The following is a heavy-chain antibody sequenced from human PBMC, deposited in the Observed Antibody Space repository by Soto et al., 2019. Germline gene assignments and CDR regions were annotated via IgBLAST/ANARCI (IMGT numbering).Heavy chain of an antibody. D-gene: IGHD3-16*01. CDR1: GGSISSDYYS. CDR3: ARLNRLRNDAFDI. J-gene: IGHJ3*02. V-gene: IGHV4-30-2*01. Sequence: QVQLQESGSGLVKPSETLSLTCAVSGGSISSDYYSWSWIRQPPGKDLEWIGYIYHGGSTYYNPSLRSRVTLSVDTSKNHFSLRLTSVTAADTAVYSCARLNRLRNDAFDIWCQGTLVAVSS. CDR2: IYHGGST.